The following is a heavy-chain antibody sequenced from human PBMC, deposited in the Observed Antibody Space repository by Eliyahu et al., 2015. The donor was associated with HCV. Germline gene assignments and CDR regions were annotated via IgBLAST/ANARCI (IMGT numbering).Heavy chain of an antibody. CDR3: ARHEGGVVCSGGSCYSSGSWFDP. CDR1: GYSFTSYW. V-gene: IGHV5-51*01. CDR2: IYPGDSDT. Sequence: EVQLVQSGAEVKKPGESLKISCKGSGYSFTSYWIXWVRQMPGKGLEWMGSIYPGDSDTRYSPSFQGQVTXSADKXISTAYLQWSSLKASDTAMYYCARHEGGVVCSGGSCYSSGSWFDPWGQGTLVTVSS. J-gene: IGHJ5*02. D-gene: IGHD2-15*01.